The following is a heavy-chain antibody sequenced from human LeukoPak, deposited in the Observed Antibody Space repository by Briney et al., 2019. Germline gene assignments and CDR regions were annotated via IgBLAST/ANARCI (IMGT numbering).Heavy chain of an antibody. CDR2: IWYDGSKK. CDR1: GFTLGRNG. D-gene: IGHD6-19*01. V-gene: IGHV3-33*01. J-gene: IGHJ4*02. Sequence: GGSLRLSCAASGFTLGRNGMHWVRQAPGKGLEWVGDIWYDGSKKYYADSVKGRFTISRDISKNTVYLQMDSLRAEDTAVYYCARDHSGWYVDYWGQGTLVTVPS. CDR3: ARDHSGWYVDY.